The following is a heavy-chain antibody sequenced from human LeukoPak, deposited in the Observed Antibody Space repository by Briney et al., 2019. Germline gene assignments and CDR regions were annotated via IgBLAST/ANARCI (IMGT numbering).Heavy chain of an antibody. J-gene: IGHJ4*02. CDR2: ISYDGSNK. CDR1: GFTFSSYA. CDR3: AREQAFYSGYDY. V-gene: IGHV3-30*04. Sequence: QPGRSLRLSCAASGFTFSSYAMHWVRQAPGKGLEWVAVISYDGSNKFYADSVKGRFTISRDNSKNTLYLQMNSLGAEDTAVYYCAREQAFYSGYDYWGQGTLVTVSS. D-gene: IGHD5-12*01.